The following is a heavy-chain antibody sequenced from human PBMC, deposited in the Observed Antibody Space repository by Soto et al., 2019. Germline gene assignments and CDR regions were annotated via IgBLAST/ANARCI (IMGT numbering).Heavy chain of an antibody. CDR2: IYYSGST. Sequence: SETLSLTCTVSGGSVSSGSYYWSWIRQPPGKGLEWIGYIYYSGSTNYNPSLKSRVTISVDTSKNQFSLKLSSVTAADTAVYYFARVGRTTHFYDRSGFRVPQYYFDYWAQGTLVTVSS. CDR3: ARVGRTTHFYDRSGFRVPQYYFDY. J-gene: IGHJ4*02. V-gene: IGHV4-61*01. CDR1: GGSVSSGSYY. D-gene: IGHD3-22*01.